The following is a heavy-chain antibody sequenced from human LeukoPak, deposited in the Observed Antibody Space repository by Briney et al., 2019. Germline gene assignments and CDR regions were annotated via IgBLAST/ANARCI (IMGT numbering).Heavy chain of an antibody. J-gene: IGHJ3*02. CDR2: IYYSGST. V-gene: IGHV4-30-4*01. CDR1: GGSISSGDYY. Sequence: SQTLSLTCTVSGGSISSGDYYWSWIRQPPGKGLEWIGYIYYSGSTYYNPSLKSRVTISVDTSKNQFSLKLSSVTAADTAVYYCARVLSPIMVRGVRDVFDIWGQGTMVTVSS. D-gene: IGHD3-10*01. CDR3: ARVLSPIMVRGVRDVFDI.